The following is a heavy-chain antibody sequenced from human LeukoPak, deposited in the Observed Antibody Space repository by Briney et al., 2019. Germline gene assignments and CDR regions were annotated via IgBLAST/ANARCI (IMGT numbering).Heavy chain of an antibody. Sequence: SETLSLTCAVYDVSFSGYYWSWIRQPPGKGLECLGEINHSGSTNYNPSLKNQLTISIDTSKNQFSLRLRSVTAADMAVYYCARGRGRFDYWGQGVLVTVSS. CDR3: ARGRGRFDY. CDR2: INHSGST. V-gene: IGHV4-34*01. D-gene: IGHD3-16*01. J-gene: IGHJ4*02. CDR1: DVSFSGYY.